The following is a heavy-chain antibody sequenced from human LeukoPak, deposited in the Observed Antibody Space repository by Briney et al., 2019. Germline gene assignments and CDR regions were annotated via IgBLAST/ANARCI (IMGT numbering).Heavy chain of an antibody. CDR1: GGSINNYY. J-gene: IGHJ4*02. V-gene: IGHV4-4*07. CDR2: MYTSGSS. Sequence: ASETLSLTCTVSGGSINNYYWSWIRQPAGKGLEWIGRMYTSGSSNYNPSLKSRVTMSVDKSKNQFSLRLNSVTAADTAVYYCARDLAQTPWDYWGQGTLVTVSA. CDR3: ARDLAQTPWDY.